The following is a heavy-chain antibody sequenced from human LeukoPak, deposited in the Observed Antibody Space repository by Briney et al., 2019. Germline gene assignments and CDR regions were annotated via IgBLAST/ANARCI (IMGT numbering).Heavy chain of an antibody. D-gene: IGHD6-19*01. V-gene: IGHV1-8*01. CDR3: ARGKQWLPPIDY. Sequence: ASVKVSCKASGYTFISYDINWVRQATGQGLEWMGWMNPKSGNTGYAQKFQGRVTMTRNTSISTAYMELSSLRSEDTAVYYWARGKQWLPPIDYWGQGTLLPVSS. J-gene: IGHJ4*02. CDR1: GYTFISYD. CDR2: MNPKSGNT.